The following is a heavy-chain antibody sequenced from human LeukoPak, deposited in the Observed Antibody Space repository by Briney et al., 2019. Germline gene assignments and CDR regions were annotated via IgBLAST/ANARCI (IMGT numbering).Heavy chain of an antibody. J-gene: IGHJ1*01. Sequence: SETLSLTCTVAGGASSRYYWSWIRQPAGEGLEWIGGIYTRGSNNDNPSLKSQVTMSVDTSKNQFSLKLSSVTAADTAVYYCARVGHCSSTSCYTSEYFQHWGQGTLVTVSS. D-gene: IGHD2-2*02. V-gene: IGHV4-4*07. CDR2: IYTRGSN. CDR3: ARVGHCSSTSCYTSEYFQH. CDR1: GGASSRYY.